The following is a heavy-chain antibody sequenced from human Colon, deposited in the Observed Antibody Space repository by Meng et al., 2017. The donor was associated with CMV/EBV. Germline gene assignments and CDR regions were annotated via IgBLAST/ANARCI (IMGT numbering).Heavy chain of an antibody. CDR1: GFTFSSYW. D-gene: IGHD2-15*01. V-gene: IGHV3-7*03. CDR2: IKQDGSEK. J-gene: IGHJ4*02. CDR3: ARDGVVVLGATRD. Sequence: GESLKISCAASGFTFSSYWMSWVRQAPGKGLEWVANIKQDGSEKYYVDSVKGRFPISRDNAKNSLYLQMNSLRAEDTAIYYCARDGVVVLGATRDWGQGTLVTVSS.